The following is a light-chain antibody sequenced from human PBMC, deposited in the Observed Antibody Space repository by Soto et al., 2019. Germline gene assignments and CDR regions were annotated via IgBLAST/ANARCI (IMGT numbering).Light chain of an antibody. J-gene: IGKJ4*01. CDR1: QSVSSN. V-gene: IGKV3-15*01. CDR2: GAS. CDR3: QQYNNWPELT. Sequence: EIVMTQSPATLSVSPGERATLSCMASQSVSSNLAWYQQKPGQAPRLLIYGASTRATGIPARFSGSGSGTEFTLTISSLQSEDFAVYYCQQYNNWPELTFGGGTKVDI.